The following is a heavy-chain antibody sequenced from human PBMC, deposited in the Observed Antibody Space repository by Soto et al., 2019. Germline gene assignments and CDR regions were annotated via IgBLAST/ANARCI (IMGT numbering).Heavy chain of an antibody. CDR1: GDTFSRYA. CDR3: AREAAAAGGTGRYFDL. CDR2: IFPMFATT. V-gene: IGHV1-69*01. J-gene: IGHJ2*01. D-gene: IGHD6-13*01. Sequence: QVQLMQSGAEVKKPASSVKVSCKVFGDTFSRYAFSWVRQAPGQGPEWLGGIFPMFATTKYAHNFQGRVTIAADDSTGTAGREPISLRSDATAVYYCAREAAAAGGTGRYFDLWGRGTLVTVSS.